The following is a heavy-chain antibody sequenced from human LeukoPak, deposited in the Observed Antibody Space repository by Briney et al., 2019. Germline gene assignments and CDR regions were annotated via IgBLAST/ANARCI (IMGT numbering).Heavy chain of an antibody. CDR2: ISAYNGNT. CDR1: GYTFTSYG. J-gene: IGHJ4*02. Sequence: GASVKVSCKASGYTFTSYGISWVRQAPGQGLEWMGWISAYNGNTNYAQKLQGRVTMTTDTSTSTAYMELRSLRSDDTAVYYCARVASTTMIVVVTIDYWGQGTLVTVSS. V-gene: IGHV1-18*01. CDR3: ARVASTTMIVVVTIDY. D-gene: IGHD3-22*01.